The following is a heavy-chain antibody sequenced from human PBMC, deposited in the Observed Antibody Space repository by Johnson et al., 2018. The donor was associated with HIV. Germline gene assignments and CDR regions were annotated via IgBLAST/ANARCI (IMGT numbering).Heavy chain of an antibody. V-gene: IGHV3-48*04. CDR2: ISSSGSTI. Sequence: MQLVESGGGLVQPGGSLRLSCAASGFTFSSYVMSWVRQAQGKGLEWVSYISSSGSTIYYADSVKGRFTISRDNAKNSLYLQMNSLRAEDTAVYYCARDTGYGETAFDIWGQGTMVTVSS. D-gene: IGHD4-17*01. J-gene: IGHJ3*02. CDR1: GFTFSSYV. CDR3: ARDTGYGETAFDI.